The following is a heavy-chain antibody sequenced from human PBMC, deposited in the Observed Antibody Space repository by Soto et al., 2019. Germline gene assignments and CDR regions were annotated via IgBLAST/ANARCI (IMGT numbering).Heavy chain of an antibody. CDR1: VFTFDDYA. V-gene: IGHV3-49*04. Sequence: PGGSLRISCTSCVFTFDDYAMSWVRQAPGKGLDLVGFIRSKAYGVTTEYAASVKGRFTISRDDSKSIAYLQMNRLKTEDTAVYYCTRVMSIAVAGKLIYYFDYWGQGTMVTVSS. D-gene: IGHD6-19*01. CDR3: TRVMSIAVAGKLIYYFDY. CDR2: IRSKAYGVTT. J-gene: IGHJ4*02.